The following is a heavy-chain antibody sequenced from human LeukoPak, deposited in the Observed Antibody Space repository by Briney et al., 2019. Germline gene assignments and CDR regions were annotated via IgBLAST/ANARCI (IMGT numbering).Heavy chain of an antibody. Sequence: PGGSLRLSCAASGFTFSSYSMNWVRQAPGKGLEWVSSISSSSSYISYADSVKGRFTISRDNAKNSLYLQMNSLRAEDTAVYYCARILWFGELRYFDYWGQGTLVTVSS. CDR2: ISSSSSYI. J-gene: IGHJ4*02. D-gene: IGHD3-10*01. V-gene: IGHV3-21*01. CDR3: ARILWFGELRYFDY. CDR1: GFTFSSYS.